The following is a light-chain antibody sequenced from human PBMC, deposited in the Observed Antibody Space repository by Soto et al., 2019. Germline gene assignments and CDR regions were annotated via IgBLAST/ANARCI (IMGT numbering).Light chain of an antibody. Sequence: EIVLTQSPGTLSLSPGERATLSCRASQSVSSSYLAWYQQKPDQAPRLLIYGASSRATGIPDRFSSSGSGTDFTLTISRLEPEDVAVYYCQQYGSSPLTFGGGTKVEIK. CDR1: QSVSSSY. CDR2: GAS. CDR3: QQYGSSPLT. V-gene: IGKV3-20*01. J-gene: IGKJ4*01.